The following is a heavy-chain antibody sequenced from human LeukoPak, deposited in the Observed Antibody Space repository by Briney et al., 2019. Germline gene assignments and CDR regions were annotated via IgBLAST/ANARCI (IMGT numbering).Heavy chain of an antibody. J-gene: IGHJ3*02. Sequence: GGSLRLSCAASGFTVSSNYMSWVRQAPGKGLEWVSVIYSGGSTYYADSVKGRFTISRDNSKNTLYLQMNSLRAEDTAVYYCAKDLTYYYDSSGYYLAFDIWGQGTMVTVSS. CDR3: AKDLTYYYDSSGYYLAFDI. CDR2: IYSGGST. CDR1: GFTVSSNY. D-gene: IGHD3-22*01. V-gene: IGHV3-66*01.